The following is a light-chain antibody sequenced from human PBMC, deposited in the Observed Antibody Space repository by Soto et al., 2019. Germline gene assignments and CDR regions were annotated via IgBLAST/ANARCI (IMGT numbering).Light chain of an antibody. CDR2: RAS. J-gene: IGKJ1*01. Sequence: EILMTQSRATLAGSPGEAVSLSCRASQSLGGNLAWYQQKPGQAPRLLIFRASTRATGVPARFSGRGSGTEFTLTISGLQSEDFAVYYCQQYSKWPPWTFGPGTKVDIK. CDR3: QQYSKWPPWT. V-gene: IGKV3-15*01. CDR1: QSLGGN.